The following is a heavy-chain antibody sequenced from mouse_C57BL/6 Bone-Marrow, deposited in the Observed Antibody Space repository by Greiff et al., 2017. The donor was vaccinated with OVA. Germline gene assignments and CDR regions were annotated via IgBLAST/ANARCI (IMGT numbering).Heavy chain of an antibody. D-gene: IGHD1-1*01. CDR1: GYTFTSYW. Sequence: VQLQQSGTVLARPGASVKMSCKTSGYTFTSYWMHWVKQRPGQGLEWIGAIYPGNSDTSYNQKFKGKAKLTAVTSASTAYMELSSLTNEDSAVYYCTRDAYYYGSSYVSFAYWGQGTLVTVSA. J-gene: IGHJ3*01. V-gene: IGHV1-5*01. CDR3: TRDAYYYGSSYVSFAY. CDR2: IYPGNSDT.